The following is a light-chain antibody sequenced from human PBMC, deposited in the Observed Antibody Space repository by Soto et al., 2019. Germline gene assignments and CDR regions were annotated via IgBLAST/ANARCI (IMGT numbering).Light chain of an antibody. Sequence: DIQMTQSPSSLSASVGDRVTITCRASQSISSYLNWYQQKPGKAPKLLIYAASSLQSGVPSRFSGIGSGTDFTLTISSLQPEDFATYYCQQSYGTPPWTFGQGTKVEIK. J-gene: IGKJ1*01. CDR3: QQSYGTPPWT. CDR1: QSISSY. V-gene: IGKV1-39*01. CDR2: AAS.